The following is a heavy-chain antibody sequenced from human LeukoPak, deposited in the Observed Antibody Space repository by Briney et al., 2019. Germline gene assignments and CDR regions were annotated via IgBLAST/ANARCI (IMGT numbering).Heavy chain of an antibody. Sequence: SETLFLPCTVSAGFFIGIYWSWLRQPPGKGLEWLGYILASGTTNYSPSLKSRVTISGDSSKNHFSLKLSSVTAADTAVYYCARHVICGGGNCYGAALDYWGQGTLVTVSS. V-gene: IGHV4-4*09. J-gene: IGHJ4*02. D-gene: IGHD2-15*01. CDR2: ILASGTT. CDR3: ARHVICGGGNCYGAALDY. CDR1: AGFFIGIY.